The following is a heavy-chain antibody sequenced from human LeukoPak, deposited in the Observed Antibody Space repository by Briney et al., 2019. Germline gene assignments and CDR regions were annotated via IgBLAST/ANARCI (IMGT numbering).Heavy chain of an antibody. D-gene: IGHD2-2*01. Sequence: GGSLRLSCAASGFTFSSYWMSWVRKAPGKGLEWVATIKQDESEKYYADSVKGRFTISRGNAKNSLYLQMNSLRAEDTAVYYCASFHCSSTSCYRYYYYYMDVWGKGTTVTVSS. CDR3: ASFHCSSTSCYRYYYYYMDV. V-gene: IGHV3-7*01. CDR2: IKQDESEK. CDR1: GFTFSSYW. J-gene: IGHJ6*03.